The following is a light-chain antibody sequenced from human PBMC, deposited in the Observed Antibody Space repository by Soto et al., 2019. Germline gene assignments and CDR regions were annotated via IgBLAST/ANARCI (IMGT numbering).Light chain of an antibody. CDR1: QRITNA. J-gene: IGKJ3*01. Sequence: DIQMTQSPSSLSASVGDRVTIPCRASQRITNALNWYQQKPGRAPNLLSYAASSLQRGAPSRFSGSGSGTDFTPTISSLQPDDFATYYCQQTYSPPFTFGPGTKVDIK. CDR3: QQTYSPPFT. V-gene: IGKV1-39*01. CDR2: AAS.